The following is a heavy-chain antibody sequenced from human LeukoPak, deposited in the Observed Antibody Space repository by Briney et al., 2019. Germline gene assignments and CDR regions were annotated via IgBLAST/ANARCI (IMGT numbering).Heavy chain of an antibody. CDR3: ARGVGYYDSSGYHD. D-gene: IGHD3-22*01. Sequence: SQTLSLTCAISGDSISSNSAAWNWIRQSPSRGLEWLGRTYYRSKWYNYYAVSVKSRITINPDTSKNQFSLQLNSVTPEDTAVYYCARGVGYYDSSGYHDWGQGTLVTVSS. J-gene: IGHJ4*02. CDR2: TYYRSKWYN. CDR1: GDSISSNSAA. V-gene: IGHV6-1*01.